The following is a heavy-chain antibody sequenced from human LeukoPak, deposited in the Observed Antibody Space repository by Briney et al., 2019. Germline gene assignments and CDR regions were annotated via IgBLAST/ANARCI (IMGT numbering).Heavy chain of an antibody. V-gene: IGHV4-59*08. CDR2: IYYSGST. CDR3: AGQFAITMVRGVSLYNWFDP. D-gene: IGHD3-10*01. J-gene: IGHJ5*02. CDR1: GGPISSYY. Sequence: SETLSLTCTVSGGPISSYYWSWIRQPPGKGLEWIGYIYYSGSTNYNPSLKSRVTISVDTSKNQFSLKLSSVTAADTAVYYCAGQFAITMVRGVSLYNWFDPWGQGTLVTVSS.